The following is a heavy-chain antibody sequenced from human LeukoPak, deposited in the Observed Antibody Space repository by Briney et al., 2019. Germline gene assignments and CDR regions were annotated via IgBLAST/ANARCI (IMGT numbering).Heavy chain of an antibody. CDR2: ISGSGGST. CDR3: AKVWFGDWYYYYYMDV. D-gene: IGHD3-10*01. V-gene: IGHV3-23*01. J-gene: IGHJ6*03. CDR1: GFTFSSYA. Sequence: PGGSLRLSCAASGFTFSSYAMSWVRQAPGKGLEWVSAISGSGGSTYYADSAKGRFTISRDNSKNTLYLQMNSLRAEDTAVYYCAKVWFGDWYYYYYMDVWGKGTTATVSS.